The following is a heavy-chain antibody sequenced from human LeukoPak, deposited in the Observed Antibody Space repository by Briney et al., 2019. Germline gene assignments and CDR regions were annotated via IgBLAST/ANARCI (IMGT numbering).Heavy chain of an antibody. CDR3: ANRVPLTYYDLWSGPRDDY. J-gene: IGHJ4*02. D-gene: IGHD3-3*01. CDR2: ISRSGGST. CDR1: GFTFSSYA. Sequence: GGSLRLSCAASGFTFSSYAMSWVRQAPGKGLEWVSAISRSGGSTYYADSVKGRFTISRDNSKNTLYLQMNSLRAEDTAVYYCANRVPLTYYDLWSGPRDDYWGQGTLVTVYS. V-gene: IGHV3-23*01.